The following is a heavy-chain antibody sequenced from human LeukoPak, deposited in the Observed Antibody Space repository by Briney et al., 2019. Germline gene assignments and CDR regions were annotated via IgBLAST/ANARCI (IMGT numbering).Heavy chain of an antibody. Sequence: GRSLRLSCAASGFTFSIYSMNWVRQAPGKGLEWASFISGSSSSTFYADSVKGRFTVSRDNAKNSLYLQMNSLRDEDTAVYYCARNPGGIGDYWGQGTLVTVSS. CDR2: ISGSSSST. V-gene: IGHV3-48*02. CDR1: GFTFSIYS. D-gene: IGHD4-23*01. CDR3: ARNPGGIGDY. J-gene: IGHJ4*02.